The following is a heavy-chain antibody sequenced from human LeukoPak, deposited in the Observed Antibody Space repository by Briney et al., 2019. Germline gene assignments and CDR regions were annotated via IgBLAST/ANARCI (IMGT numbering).Heavy chain of an antibody. Sequence: GGSLRLSCAASGFTFSSYSMNWVRQAPGKGLEWVSSVSTGSRDIYYADSVKGRFTISRDSAKNSLYLQMNSLRAEDTAVYYCAREGGYCYGDSCRYFDYWGQGALVTVSS. V-gene: IGHV3-21*01. J-gene: IGHJ4*02. CDR2: VSTGSRDI. D-gene: IGHD2-15*01. CDR3: AREGGYCYGDSCRYFDY. CDR1: GFTFSSYS.